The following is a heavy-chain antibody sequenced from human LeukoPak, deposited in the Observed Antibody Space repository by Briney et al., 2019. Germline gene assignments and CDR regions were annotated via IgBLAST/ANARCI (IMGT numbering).Heavy chain of an antibody. Sequence: PGGSLRLSCAASGFTVSSNYMTWVRQAPGKGLEWVSVIQSGGRTYYADSVKDRFTISRDNSKNTLYLQMDSLRVEHTGVYYCARGARDYYELDGWGQGTLVTVS. J-gene: IGHJ5*02. CDR2: IQSGGRT. D-gene: IGHD3-22*01. V-gene: IGHV3-66*01. CDR3: ARGARDYYELDG. CDR1: GFTVSSNY.